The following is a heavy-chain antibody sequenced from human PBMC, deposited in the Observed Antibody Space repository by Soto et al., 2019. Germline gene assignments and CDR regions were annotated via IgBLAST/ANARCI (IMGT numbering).Heavy chain of an antibody. Sequence: ASVKVSCKASGYTFTGYYMHWVRQAPGQGLEWMGWINPNSGGTNYAQKFQGRVTMTRDTSISTAYMELSRLRSDDTAVYYCARVSWGATGSLNYWGQGTLVTVSS. CDR2: INPNSGGT. J-gene: IGHJ4*02. V-gene: IGHV1-2*02. D-gene: IGHD1-26*01. CDR3: ARVSWGATGSLNY. CDR1: GYTFTGYY.